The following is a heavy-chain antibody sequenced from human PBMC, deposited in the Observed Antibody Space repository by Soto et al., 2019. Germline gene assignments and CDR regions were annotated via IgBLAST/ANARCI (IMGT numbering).Heavy chain of an antibody. CDR1: GGSISSYY. D-gene: IGHD2-21*02. Sequence: SETLSLTCTVSGGSISSYYLILIRQPPGKGLEWIGYIYYSGSTNYNPSLKSRVTISVDTSKNQFSLKLSSVTAADTAVYYCARGDSSDAFDIWGQGTMVTVSS. J-gene: IGHJ3*02. CDR2: IYYSGST. CDR3: ARGDSSDAFDI. V-gene: IGHV4-59*01.